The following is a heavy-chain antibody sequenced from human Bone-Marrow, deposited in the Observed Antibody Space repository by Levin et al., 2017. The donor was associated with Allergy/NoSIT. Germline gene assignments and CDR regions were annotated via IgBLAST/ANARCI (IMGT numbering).Heavy chain of an antibody. D-gene: IGHD6-19*01. CDR3: ARSIAVAGSGLDY. CDR2: IKQDGSEK. J-gene: IGHJ4*02. CDR1: GFTFSSYW. Sequence: PGESLKISCAASGFTFSSYWMSWVRQAPGKGLEWVANIKQDGSEKYYVDSVKGRFTISRDNAKNSLYLQMNSLRAEDTAVYYCARSIAVAGSGLDYWGQGTLVTVSS. V-gene: IGHV3-7*01.